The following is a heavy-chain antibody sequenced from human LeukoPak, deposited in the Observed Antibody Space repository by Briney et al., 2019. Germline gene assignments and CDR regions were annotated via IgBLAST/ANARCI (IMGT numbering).Heavy chain of an antibody. J-gene: IGHJ4*02. V-gene: IGHV1-18*01. CDR3: AREIGITMVRGDPYYFDY. CDR2: IYPYNGDT. D-gene: IGHD3-10*01. Sequence: GASVKVSCKASGYTFTRYGISWVRQAPGQGLEWMGWIYPYNGDTNYAQKVQGRVTMTRDTSISTAYMELSRLRSDDTAVYYCAREIGITMVRGDPYYFDYWGQGTLVTVSS. CDR1: GYTFTRYG.